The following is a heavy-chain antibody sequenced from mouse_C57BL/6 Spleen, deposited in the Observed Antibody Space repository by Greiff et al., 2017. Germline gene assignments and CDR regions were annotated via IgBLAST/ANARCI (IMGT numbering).Heavy chain of an antibody. CDR2: IDPSDSYT. V-gene: IGHV1-50*01. Sequence: QVQLQQPGAELVKPGASVKLSCKASGYTFTSYWMQWVKQRPGQGLEWIGEIDPSDSYTTYTQKFKGKATLTVDTSSSTAYMQLSSLTSEDSAVHYCARRSYAMDYWGQGTSVTVSS. CDR3: ARRSYAMDY. J-gene: IGHJ4*01. CDR1: GYTFTSYW.